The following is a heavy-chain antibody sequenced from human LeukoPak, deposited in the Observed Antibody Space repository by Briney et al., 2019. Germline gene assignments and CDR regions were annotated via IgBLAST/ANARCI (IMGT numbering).Heavy chain of an antibody. J-gene: IGHJ4*02. CDR1: RGSISSDY. CDR3: ARGQAGATTLFDY. V-gene: IGHV4-59*01. D-gene: IGHD1-26*01. Sequence: SSETLSLTCTVSRGSISSDYWNWIRQPPGKGLGWIGYIYYSGSTNYNPSLKSRVTISVDTSKNQFSLNLRSVTAADTAVYYCARGQAGATTLFDYWGQGTLVTVSS. CDR2: IYYSGST.